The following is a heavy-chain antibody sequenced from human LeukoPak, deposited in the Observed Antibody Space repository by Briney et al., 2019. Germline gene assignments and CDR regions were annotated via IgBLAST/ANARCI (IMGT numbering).Heavy chain of an antibody. J-gene: IGHJ4*02. CDR3: ARHLSGVTGYTYGRGIDY. CDR1: GFTFSSYG. D-gene: IGHD5-18*01. V-gene: IGHV3-30*03. Sequence: AGGSLRLSCAASGFTFSSYGMHWVRQAPGKGLEWVAVISYDGSNKYYADSVKGRFTISRDNSKKSLYLQMNSLRAEDTAVYYCARHLSGVTGYTYGRGIDYWGQGTLVTVSS. CDR2: ISYDGSNK.